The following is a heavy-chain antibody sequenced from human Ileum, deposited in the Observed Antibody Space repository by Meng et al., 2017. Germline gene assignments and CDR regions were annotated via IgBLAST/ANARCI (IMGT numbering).Heavy chain of an antibody. Sequence: QVQLVQSGPEVKKPGASVKLSCKASGYTFTSHYMHWVRHAPGQGLEWVGIINPSGGSTSYAQKFQGRVTMTRDTSTSIVYMELSSLRSEDTAVYYCARDVVMVPSALYYFDYWGQGTLVTVSS. D-gene: IGHD2-2*01. V-gene: IGHV1-46*01. J-gene: IGHJ4*02. CDR1: GYTFTSHY. CDR2: INPSGGST. CDR3: ARDVVMVPSALYYFDY.